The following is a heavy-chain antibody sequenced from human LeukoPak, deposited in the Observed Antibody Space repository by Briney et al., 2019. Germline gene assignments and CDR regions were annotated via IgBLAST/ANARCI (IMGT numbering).Heavy chain of an antibody. CDR3: ARANQLGIFDY. V-gene: IGHV4-38-2*02. Sequence: SETLSLTCTVSGYSISSGYYWGWIRQPPGKGLEWIGSIYHSGSTYYSPSLKSRVTISVDTSKNQFSLKLSSVTAADTAVYYCARANQLGIFDYWGQGTLVTVSS. D-gene: IGHD1-14*01. CDR1: GYSISSGYY. CDR2: IYHSGST. J-gene: IGHJ4*02.